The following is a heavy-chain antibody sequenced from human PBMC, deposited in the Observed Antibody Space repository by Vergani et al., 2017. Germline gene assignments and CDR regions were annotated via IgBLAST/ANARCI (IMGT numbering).Heavy chain of an antibody. V-gene: IGHV3-23*04. CDR2: ISGSGGST. CDR1: GFTFSSYA. J-gene: IGHJ4*02. CDR3: AKMANRQQLASGSFDY. Sequence: EVQLVESGGGLVQPGGSLRLSCAASGFTFSSYAMSWVRQAPGKGLEWVSAISGSGGSTYYADSVKGRFTISRDNSKNTLYLQMNSLRAEDTAVDYCAKMANRQQLASGSFDYWGQGTLVTVSS. D-gene: IGHD6-13*01.